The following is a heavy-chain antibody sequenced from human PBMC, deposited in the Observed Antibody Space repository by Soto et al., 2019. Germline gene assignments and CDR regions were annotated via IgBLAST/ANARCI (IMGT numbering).Heavy chain of an antibody. CDR3: SRNTSGRQGSTLDI. J-gene: IGHJ3*02. D-gene: IGHD6-19*01. CDR2: ISQSGAYT. CDR1: GFTFSDYY. V-gene: IGHV3-11*03. Sequence: GGSLRLSCAASGFTFSDYYISWVRQAPGRGLEWLSYISQSGAYTNYADSVRGRFTISRDNAKNSLYLQMNNLRAEDTAVYYCSRNTSGRQGSTLDIWGQGTMVTVSS.